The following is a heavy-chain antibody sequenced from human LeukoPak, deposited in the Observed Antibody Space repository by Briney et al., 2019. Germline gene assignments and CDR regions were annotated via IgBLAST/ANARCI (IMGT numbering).Heavy chain of an antibody. CDR1: GGSISSGSYY. J-gene: IGHJ4*02. Sequence: SETLSLTCTVSGGSISSGSYYWSWIRQPAGKGLEWIGRIYTSGSTNYNPSLKSRVTISVDTSKNQFSLKLSSVTAADTAVYYCARDLGPRYSSWVYYFDYWGQGTLVTVSS. V-gene: IGHV4-61*02. CDR3: ARDLGPRYSSWVYYFDY. CDR2: IYTSGST. D-gene: IGHD6-13*01.